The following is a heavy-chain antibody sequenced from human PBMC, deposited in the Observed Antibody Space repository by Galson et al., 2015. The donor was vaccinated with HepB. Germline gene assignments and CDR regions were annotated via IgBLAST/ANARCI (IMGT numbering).Heavy chain of an antibody. CDR2: ISSRGGTT. CDR1: GFTFSSYA. V-gene: IGHV3-23*01. CDR3: AKDQEAERDFDWVCDH. Sequence: SLRLSCAASGFTFSSYAMTWVRQAPGKGLEWVSAISSRGGTTFYADSVKGRFTISRDNSKNTLYLEMNSLRAEDTAVYYCAKDQEAERDFDWVCDHWGQGTLVTVSS. J-gene: IGHJ4*02. D-gene: IGHD3-9*01.